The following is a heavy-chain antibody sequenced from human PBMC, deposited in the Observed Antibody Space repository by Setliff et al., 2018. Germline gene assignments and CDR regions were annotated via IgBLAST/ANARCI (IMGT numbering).Heavy chain of an antibody. CDR3: AGGRRYDYGWDFDY. Sequence: SETLSLTCTVSGGSISSSSYYWGWIRQPPGKGLEWIGSIYYSGSTYYNPSLRSRVTISLDTSKNQFSPKLTSVTAADTAVYYCAGGRRYDYGWDFDYWGQGTLVTVSS. D-gene: IGHD4-17*01. CDR1: GGSISSSSYY. J-gene: IGHJ4*02. V-gene: IGHV4-39*07. CDR2: IYYSGST.